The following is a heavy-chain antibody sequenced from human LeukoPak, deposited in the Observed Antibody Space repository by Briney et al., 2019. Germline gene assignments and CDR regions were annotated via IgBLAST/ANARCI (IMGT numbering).Heavy chain of an antibody. J-gene: IGHJ3*02. CDR1: GGSFSGYY. CDR2: INHSGST. D-gene: IGHD6-13*01. Sequence: SETLSLTCAVYGGSFSGYYWSWIRQPPGKGLEWIGEINHSGSTNYNPSLKSRVTISVDTSKNQFSLKLSSVTAADTAVYYCARPRYSSSWNALDIWGQGTMVTVSS. CDR3: ARPRYSSSWNALDI. V-gene: IGHV4-34*01.